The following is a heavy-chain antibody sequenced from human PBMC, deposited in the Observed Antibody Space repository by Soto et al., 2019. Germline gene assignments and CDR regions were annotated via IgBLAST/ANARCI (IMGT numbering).Heavy chain of an antibody. D-gene: IGHD4-17*01. CDR3: AKGPTTVTTRYFDP. CDR1: GFTFSSFG. CDR2: IGGSGNTK. J-gene: IGHJ5*02. Sequence: GGSLRLSCATSGFTFSSFGMSWVRQAPGKGLEWVSVIGGSGNTKFYADSVKGRFTISRDNSKNTLYLQMNSLRAEDTAVYYCAKGPTTVTTRYFDPWGQATLVTVSS. V-gene: IGHV3-23*01.